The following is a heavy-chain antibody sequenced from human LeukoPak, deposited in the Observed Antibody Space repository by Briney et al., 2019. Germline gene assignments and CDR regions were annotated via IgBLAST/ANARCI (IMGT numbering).Heavy chain of an antibody. V-gene: IGHV3-23*01. CDR3: AKVGQNYHILTYYFDY. CDR2: ISGRGGSP. CDR1: GFTFSSYG. D-gene: IGHD3-9*01. J-gene: IGHJ4*02. Sequence: GGSLRLSCAASGFTFSSYGMSWVRQAPGKGLEWVSTISGRGGSPYYADSVKGRFTISRDNSKNTLYLQMNSLRAEDTAVYYCAKVGQNYHILTYYFDYWGQGTLVTVSS.